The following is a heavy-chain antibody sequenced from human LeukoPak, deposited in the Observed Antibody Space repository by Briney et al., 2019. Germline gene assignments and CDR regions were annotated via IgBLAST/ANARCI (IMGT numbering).Heavy chain of an antibody. Sequence: GESLQISCKGSGYSFTCYWIGWVRQMPGKGLEWMGIIYPDDSDTRYSPSFQGQVTISADKSISTAYLQWSSLKASDTAMYYCARGAAGTWDYYGMDVWGQGTTVTVSS. D-gene: IGHD6-13*01. CDR3: ARGAAGTWDYYGMDV. CDR2: IYPDDSDT. J-gene: IGHJ6*02. V-gene: IGHV5-51*01. CDR1: GYSFTCYW.